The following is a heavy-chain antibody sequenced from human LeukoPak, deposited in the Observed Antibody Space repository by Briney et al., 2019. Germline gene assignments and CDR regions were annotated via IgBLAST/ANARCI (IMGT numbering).Heavy chain of an antibody. V-gene: IGHV4-61*01. J-gene: IGHJ5*02. CDR2: IYYSGST. D-gene: IGHD3-10*01. CDR1: GGSVSSGSYS. Sequence: PSETLSLTCAVSGGSVSSGSYSWSWIRQPPGKGLEWIGHIYYSGSTNYNPSLKSRVTISIDTSKNQFSLKLSSVTAADTAVYYCARGTITMVRGGWVKGFWFDPWGQGTLVTVSS. CDR3: ARGTITMVRGGWVKGFWFDP.